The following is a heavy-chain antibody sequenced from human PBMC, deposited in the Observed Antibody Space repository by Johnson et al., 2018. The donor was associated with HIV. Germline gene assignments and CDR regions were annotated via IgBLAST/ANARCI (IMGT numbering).Heavy chain of an antibody. CDR2: IYSGGST. CDR1: GFTFSGSA. CDR3: ARDHDGQQLGFAFDI. J-gene: IGHJ3*02. D-gene: IGHD6-13*01. V-gene: IGHV3-66*01. Sequence: VQLVESGGGLVQPGGSLRLSCAASGFTFSGSALHWVRQASGKGLEWVSVIYSGGSTFYADSVKGRFTISRDNSGNTLYLQMDSLRVEDTAVYYCARDHDGQQLGFAFDIWGQGTMVTVSS.